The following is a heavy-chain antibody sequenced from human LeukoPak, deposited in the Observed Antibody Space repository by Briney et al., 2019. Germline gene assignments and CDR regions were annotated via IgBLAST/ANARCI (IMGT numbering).Heavy chain of an antibody. CDR2: INPNSGGT. CDR3: ARATKTMVRGRNWFDP. V-gene: IGHV1-2*02. Sequence: ASVKVSCKASGYTFTNYFMHWVRQAPGQGLEWMGWINPNSGGTNYAQKFQGRVTMTRDTSISTAYMELSRLRSDDTAVYYCARATKTMVRGRNWFDPWGQGTLVTVSS. D-gene: IGHD3-10*01. J-gene: IGHJ5*02. CDR1: GYTFTNYF.